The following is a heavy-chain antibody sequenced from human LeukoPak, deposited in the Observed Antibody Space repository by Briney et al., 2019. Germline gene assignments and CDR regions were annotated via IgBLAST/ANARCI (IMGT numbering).Heavy chain of an antibody. V-gene: IGHV3-48*04. J-gene: IGHJ4*02. CDR3: ARLVTVAGRYYFDY. D-gene: IGHD6-19*01. Sequence: PGRSLRLSCAASGFTFSSYGMHWVRQAPGKGLEWVSYISSSGSTIYYADSVKGRFTISRDNAKNSLYLQMNSLRAEDTAVYYCARLVTVAGRYYFDYWGQGTLVTVSS. CDR2: ISSSGSTI. CDR1: GFTFSSYG.